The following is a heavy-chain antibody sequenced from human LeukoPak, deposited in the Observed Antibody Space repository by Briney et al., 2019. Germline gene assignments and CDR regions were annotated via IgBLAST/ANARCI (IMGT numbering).Heavy chain of an antibody. J-gene: IGHJ6*02. V-gene: IGHV3-30*18. CDR3: AKTVLSYYYDSSGYSGMDV. D-gene: IGHD3-22*01. CDR1: GFTFSSYG. Sequence: GGSLRLSCAASGFTFSSYGMHWVRQAPGKGLEWVAVISYDGSNKYYADSVKGRFTISRDNSKNTLYLQMDSLRAEDTAVYYCAKTVLSYYYDSSGYSGMDVWGQGTTVTVSS. CDR2: ISYDGSNK.